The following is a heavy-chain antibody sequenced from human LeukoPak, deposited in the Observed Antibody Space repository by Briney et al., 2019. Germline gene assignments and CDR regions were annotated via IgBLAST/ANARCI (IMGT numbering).Heavy chain of an antibody. J-gene: IGHJ4*02. D-gene: IGHD3-3*01. Sequence: ASVKVSCKASGYTFTCYGISWVRQAPGQGLEWMGWISAYSGNTNYAQNLQGRVTMTTDTSTSTAYMGLRSLRSDDTAVYYCARDVLRFLKVGGYWGQGTLVTVSS. CDR3: ARDVLRFLKVGGY. CDR1: GYTFTCYG. CDR2: ISAYSGNT. V-gene: IGHV1-18*01.